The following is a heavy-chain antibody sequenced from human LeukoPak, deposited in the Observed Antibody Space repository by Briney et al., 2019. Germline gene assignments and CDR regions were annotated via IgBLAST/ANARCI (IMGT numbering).Heavy chain of an antibody. D-gene: IGHD3-22*01. CDR2: IYYSGST. J-gene: IGHJ5*02. CDR1: GGSISSSSYY. CDR3: ARGEVVITTGRRFDP. V-gene: IGHV4-39*07. Sequence: SETLSLTCTVTGGSISSSSYYWGWIRQPPGKGLEWIGSIYYSGSTYYNPSLKSRVTISVDTSKNQFSLKLSSVTAADTAVYYCARGEVVITTGRRFDPWGQGTLVTVSS.